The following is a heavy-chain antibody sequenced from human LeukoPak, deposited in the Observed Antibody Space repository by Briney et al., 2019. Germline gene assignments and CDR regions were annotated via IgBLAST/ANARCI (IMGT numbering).Heavy chain of an antibody. CDR2: ITSSGTYT. J-gene: IGHJ6*02. D-gene: IGHD3-10*01. CDR3: ARDVGYYGSGTPYYYYGMDV. V-gene: IGHV3-11*06. CDR1: GFTFSDYY. Sequence: PGGSLRLSCAASGFTFSDYYMNWIRQAPGKGLEWVSYITSSGTYTNYADSVKGRFTISRDNSKNTLYLQMNSLRAEDTAVYYCARDVGYYGSGTPYYYYGMDVWGQGTTVTVSS.